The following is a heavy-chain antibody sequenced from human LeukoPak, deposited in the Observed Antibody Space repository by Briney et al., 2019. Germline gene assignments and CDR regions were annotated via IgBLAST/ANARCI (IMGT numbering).Heavy chain of an antibody. V-gene: IGHV1-8*01. D-gene: IGHD5-12*01. J-gene: IGHJ4*02. Sequence: ASVKVSCKASGYTFTSYDINWVRQATGQGLEWVGWMNPNSGNTGYARKFQGRVTMTGNTSISTPYMELSSLRSEDTAVYYCARGQRGYSGYDDYYFDYWGQGTLVTVSS. CDR2: MNPNSGNT. CDR3: ARGQRGYSGYDDYYFDY. CDR1: GYTFTSYD.